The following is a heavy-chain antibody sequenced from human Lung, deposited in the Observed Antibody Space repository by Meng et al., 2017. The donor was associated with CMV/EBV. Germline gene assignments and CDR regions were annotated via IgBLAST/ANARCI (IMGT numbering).Heavy chain of an antibody. J-gene: IGHJ6*02. V-gene: IGHV3-9*01. CDR2: ISWNIGSI. D-gene: IGHD4-17*01. Sequence: GGSLRLSCAASGFSFKDYGMNWVRQAPGKGLEWVAGISWNIGSIGYADSVKGRFTISRDNAKNSLYLQMNSLRPEDTALYYCAKEDGGAYGVDVWGQGTTVTVSS. CDR3: AKEDGGAYGVDV. CDR1: GFSFKDYG.